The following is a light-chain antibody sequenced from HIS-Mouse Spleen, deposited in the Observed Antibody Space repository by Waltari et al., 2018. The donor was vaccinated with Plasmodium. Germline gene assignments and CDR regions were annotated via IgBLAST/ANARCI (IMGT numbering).Light chain of an antibody. V-gene: IGLV3-25*03. CDR3: QSADSSGTYKRV. J-gene: IGLJ3*02. CDR1: ALPKQY. CDR2: KDT. Sequence: SYELTQPPSVSVSPGPTARITCSGDALPKQYAYWSQQKPGQAPVLVIYKDTERPSGIPERFSGSSSGTTVTLTISGVQAEDEADYYCQSADSSGTYKRVFGGGTKLTVL.